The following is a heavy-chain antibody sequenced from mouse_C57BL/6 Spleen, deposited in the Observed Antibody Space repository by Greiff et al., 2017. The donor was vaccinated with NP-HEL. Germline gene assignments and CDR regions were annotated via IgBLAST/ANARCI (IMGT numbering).Heavy chain of an antibody. D-gene: IGHD2-4*01. Sequence: EVQGVESGGGLVKPGGSLKLSCAASGFTFSDYGMHWVRQAPEKGLEWVAYISSGSSTIYYADTVKGRFTISRDNAKNTLFLQMTSLRSEDTAMCYCAKFYYDYHYFDYWGQGTTRTVSS. CDR1: GFTFSDYG. V-gene: IGHV5-17*01. J-gene: IGHJ2*01. CDR3: AKFYYDYHYFDY. CDR2: ISSGSSTI.